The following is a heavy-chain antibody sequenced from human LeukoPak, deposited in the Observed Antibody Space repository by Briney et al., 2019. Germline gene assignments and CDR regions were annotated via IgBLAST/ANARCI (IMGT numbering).Heavy chain of an antibody. Sequence: QPGGSLRLSCAASGFTFDNYWMNCVRQAPGKGLEWVANIVDDGNKKNYVDSVKGRFNISRDNVKSSLYLQMNGLRVDDTAVYYCARGRGIALWGQGTLVTVSS. CDR1: GFTFDNYW. CDR2: IVDDGNKK. V-gene: IGHV3-7*01. CDR3: ARGRGIAL. J-gene: IGHJ4*02. D-gene: IGHD6-13*01.